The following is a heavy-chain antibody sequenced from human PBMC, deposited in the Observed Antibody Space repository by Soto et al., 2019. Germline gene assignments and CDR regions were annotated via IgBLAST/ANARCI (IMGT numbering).Heavy chain of an antibody. V-gene: IGHV4-31*03. CDR2: IYYSGST. Sequence: SETLSLTCTVSGGSISSGGYYWSWIRQHPGKGLEWIGYIYYSGSTYYNPSLKSRVTISVDTSKNQFSLKLSSVTAADTAVYYCARVRSIAARQYYFDYWGQGTLVTVSS. D-gene: IGHD6-6*01. CDR3: ARVRSIAARQYYFDY. J-gene: IGHJ4*02. CDR1: GGSISSGGYY.